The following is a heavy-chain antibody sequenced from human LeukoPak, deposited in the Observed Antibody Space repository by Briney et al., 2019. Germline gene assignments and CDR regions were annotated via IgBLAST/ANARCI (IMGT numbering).Heavy chain of an antibody. D-gene: IGHD2-2*01. Sequence: SQTLSLTCAISGDSVSSNSAAWNWIRQSPSRGLEWLGRTYYRSKWYNDYAVSVKGRITINPDTSKNQFSLQLNSVTPEDTAVYYCARDLDVVVPAADFNWFDPWGQGTLVTVSS. CDR1: GDSVSSNSAA. J-gene: IGHJ5*02. V-gene: IGHV6-1*01. CDR3: ARDLDVVVPAADFNWFDP. CDR2: TYYRSKWYN.